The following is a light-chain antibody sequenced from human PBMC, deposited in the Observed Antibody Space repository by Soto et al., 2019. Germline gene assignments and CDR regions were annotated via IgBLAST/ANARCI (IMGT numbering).Light chain of an antibody. CDR3: QQLNTYPLT. CDR1: QSISFY. J-gene: IGKJ4*01. V-gene: IGKV1-9*01. Sequence: DIQLTQSPSFLSASVGDRVTVTCRASQSISFYLAWYQQKPGKAPQLLIYHASTLQSGVPSRFSGSGSGTEFTLTIGSLQPEDFATYYCQQLNTYPLTFGGGTKVEIK. CDR2: HAS.